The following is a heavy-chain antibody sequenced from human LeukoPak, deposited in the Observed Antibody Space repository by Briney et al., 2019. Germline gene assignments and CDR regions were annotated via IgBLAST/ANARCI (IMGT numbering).Heavy chain of an antibody. J-gene: IGHJ4*02. Sequence: GGSLRLSCAASGFTFSSYSMTWVRQAPGKGLEWVAVISYDGSNKYYADSVKGRFTISRDNSKNTLYLQMNSLRAEDTAVYYCAKPMTLSRYAYFDYWGQGTLVTVSS. V-gene: IGHV3-30*18. CDR2: ISYDGSNK. CDR1: GFTFSSYS. CDR3: AKPMTLSRYAYFDY. D-gene: IGHD2-8*01.